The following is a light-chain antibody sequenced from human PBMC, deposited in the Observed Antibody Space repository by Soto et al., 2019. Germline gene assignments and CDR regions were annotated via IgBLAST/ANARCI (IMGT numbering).Light chain of an antibody. J-gene: IGLJ1*01. CDR1: SSDLGNYNR. CDR3: CSYTTSGTYV. V-gene: IGLV2-18*02. Sequence: QSALTQPLSVSGSPGQSVAISCTGTSSDLGNYNRVSWYQQPPGTAPKLIIYEVTNRLSGVPDRFSGSKSGDTASLTISGLQAEDEADYFCCSYTTSGTYVFGTGTKLTVL. CDR2: EVT.